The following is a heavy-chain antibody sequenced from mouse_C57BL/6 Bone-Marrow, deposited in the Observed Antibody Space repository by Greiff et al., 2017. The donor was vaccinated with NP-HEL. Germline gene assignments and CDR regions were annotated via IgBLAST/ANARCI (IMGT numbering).Heavy chain of an antibody. V-gene: IGHV1-55*01. CDR3: ARRGGFYDGYYLDY. Sequence: VQLQQPGAELVKPGASVKMSCKASGYTFTSYWITWVKQRPGQGLEWIGDIYPGSGSTNYNEKFKSKATLTVDTSSSTAYMQLSSLTSEDSAVYYCARRGGFYDGYYLDYWGQGTTLTVSS. J-gene: IGHJ2*01. D-gene: IGHD2-3*01. CDR2: IYPGSGST. CDR1: GYTFTSYW.